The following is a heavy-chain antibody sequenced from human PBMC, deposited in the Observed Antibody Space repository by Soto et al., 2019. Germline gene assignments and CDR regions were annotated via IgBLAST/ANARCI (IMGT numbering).Heavy chain of an antibody. CDR1: GFTFSSYS. V-gene: IGHV3-48*01. D-gene: IGHD4-17*01. J-gene: IGHJ4*02. CDR3: ARGGEDYGRYNY. CDR2: ISGSSSTI. Sequence: EVQLVESGGGLVQPGGSLRLSCVASGFTFSSYSMSWVRQAPGKGLEWVSYISGSSSTIYYADSVRGRFTISRDNAKNSLYLQMNSLPAEDTAVYYCARGGEDYGRYNYWGQGTLVTVSS.